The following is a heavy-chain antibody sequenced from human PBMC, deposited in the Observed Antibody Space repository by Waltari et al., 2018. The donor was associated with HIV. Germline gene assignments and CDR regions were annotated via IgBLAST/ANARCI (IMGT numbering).Heavy chain of an antibody. CDR2: MNPNRSNT. CDR3: AGAPAIIVVVPAAPGFDP. D-gene: IGHD2-2*01. J-gene: IGHJ5*02. Sequence: QVQLVQSGAEVKKPGASVKVSCKASGYTFPSYDINWVRQATGQGLEWMGWMNPNRSNTGYAQQCQGRVTRTRNTSITTAYRELGSLRSEDTAVYYGAGAPAIIVVVPAAPGFDPWGQGTLVTVSS. V-gene: IGHV1-8*01. CDR1: GYTFPSYD.